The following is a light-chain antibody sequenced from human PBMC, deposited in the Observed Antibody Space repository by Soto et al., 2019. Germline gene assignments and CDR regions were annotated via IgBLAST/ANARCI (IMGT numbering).Light chain of an antibody. J-gene: IGKJ1*01. CDR2: GAS. Sequence: EIVLTQSPGTLSLSAGERATLSCGASQSVSNNYLAWYQQKPGQAPRLLIYGASNRATGIPDRFSGSGSGTDFTLTISTLEPEDSAVYYCQQYGSSGTFGQGTK. CDR1: QSVSNNY. V-gene: IGKV3-20*01. CDR3: QQYGSSGT.